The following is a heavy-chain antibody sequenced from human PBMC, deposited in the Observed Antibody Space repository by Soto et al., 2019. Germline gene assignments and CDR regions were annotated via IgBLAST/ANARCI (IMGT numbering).Heavy chain of an antibody. CDR1: GFTFSSYS. CDR2: ISSSSSTI. D-gene: IGHD3-22*01. CDR3: ARPGAGNYYDSSGYYHYDAFDI. V-gene: IGHV3-48*02. J-gene: IGHJ3*02. Sequence: GGSLRLSCAASGFTFSSYSMNWVRQAPGKGLEWVSYISSSSSTIYYADSVKGRFTISRDNAKNSLYLQMNSLRDEDTAVYYCARPGAGNYYDSSGYYHYDAFDIWGQGTMVT.